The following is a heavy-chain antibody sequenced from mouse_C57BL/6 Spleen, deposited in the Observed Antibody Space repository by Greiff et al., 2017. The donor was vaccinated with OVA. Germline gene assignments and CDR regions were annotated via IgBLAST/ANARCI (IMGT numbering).Heavy chain of an antibody. CDR3: AREDGYDGAY. Sequence: EVQLVESGGGLVQPGGSLSLSCAASGFTFTDYYMSWVRQPPGKALEWLGFIRNKANGYTTEYSASVQGRFTISRDNSQSILYLQMNALRAEDSATYYCAREDGYDGAYWGQGTLVTVSA. CDR1: GFTFTDYY. J-gene: IGHJ3*01. V-gene: IGHV7-3*01. D-gene: IGHD2-2*01. CDR2: IRNKANGYTT.